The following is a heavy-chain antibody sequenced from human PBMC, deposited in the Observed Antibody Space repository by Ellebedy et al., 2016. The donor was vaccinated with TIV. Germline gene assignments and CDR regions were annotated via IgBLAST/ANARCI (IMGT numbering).Heavy chain of an antibody. CDR2: MNPNSGNT. CDR1: GYTFSSYD. D-gene: IGHD1-1*01. J-gene: IGHJ4*02. CDR3: ARATRYQLLPDF. Sequence: ASVKVSCXASGYTFSSYDMVWVRQASGQGLEWMGWMNPNSGNTGYAREFRGRVTMTSSTSISTAYMELSTLTSADTAVYFCARATRYQLLPDFWGQGTLVTVSS. V-gene: IGHV1-8*01.